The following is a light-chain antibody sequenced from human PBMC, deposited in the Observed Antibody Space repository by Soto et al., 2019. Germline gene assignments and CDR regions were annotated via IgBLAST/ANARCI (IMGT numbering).Light chain of an antibody. CDR1: SSNIGAGYD. V-gene: IGLV1-40*01. Sequence: QSVLTQPPSVAGAPGQRGTISCTGSSSNIGAGYDVHWYQQLPGTAPKRLIYGNSNRPSGVPDRFSGSKSGTSASLAITGLQAEDEADYYCQSYDSSLSGYYVFGTGTKVTVL. CDR3: QSYDSSLSGYYV. J-gene: IGLJ1*01. CDR2: GNS.